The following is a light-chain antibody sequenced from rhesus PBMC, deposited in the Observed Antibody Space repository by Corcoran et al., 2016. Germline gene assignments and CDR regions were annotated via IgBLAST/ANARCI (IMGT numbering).Light chain of an antibody. J-gene: IGLJ1*01. CDR2: GVS. CDR1: SSDIGVYNY. Sequence: QSDPTQPPSVSGSPGQSVTISCTGTSSDIGVYNYVSWYQQHPVKAPKLMIYGVSNRPSGVSDRFSGSKSGNTASLTISGLQTEAEADYCCCSYSTSSSFFFGAWTRRTV. V-gene: IGLV2S7*01. CDR3: CSYSTSSSFF.